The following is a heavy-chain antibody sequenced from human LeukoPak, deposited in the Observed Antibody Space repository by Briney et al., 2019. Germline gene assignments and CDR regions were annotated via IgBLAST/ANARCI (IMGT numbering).Heavy chain of an antibody. Sequence: GGSLRLACAASGFTFSSYAMSWVRQAPGKGLEWVSSITANGGGTYYADSVKGRFSIYRDNSKNSLYLQMNSLRTEDTALYYCARSLPDYFDYWGQGTLVTVSS. V-gene: IGHV3-43*02. CDR2: ITANGGGT. J-gene: IGHJ4*02. CDR1: GFTFSSYA. CDR3: ARSLPDYFDY.